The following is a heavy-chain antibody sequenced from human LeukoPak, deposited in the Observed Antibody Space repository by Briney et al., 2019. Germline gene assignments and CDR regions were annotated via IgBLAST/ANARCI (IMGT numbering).Heavy chain of an antibody. CDR3: ARGPYSYDSSGAFDV. Sequence: PSETLSLTCTVSGYSIGSGYFWGWIRQPPGKGLEWIGTIYYSGRTYYNPSLKSRVTISLDTSKNQFSLKLSSVTAADTAVYFCARGPYSYDSSGAFDVWGQGTMVTVSS. D-gene: IGHD3-22*01. CDR1: GYSIGSGYF. V-gene: IGHV4-38-2*02. CDR2: IYYSGRT. J-gene: IGHJ3*01.